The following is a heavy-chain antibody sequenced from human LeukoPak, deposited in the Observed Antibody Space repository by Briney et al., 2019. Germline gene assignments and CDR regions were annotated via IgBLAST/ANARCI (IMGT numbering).Heavy chain of an antibody. CDR1: GYTFTSYD. Sequence: ASVKVSCKASGYTFTSYDINWVRQATGQGLEWMGWMNPNGGNTGYAQKFQCRVTMTRNTSISTAYMELSSLRSEDTAVYYCARGACFGDQTATYYYYYGMDVWGQGTTVTVSS. D-gene: IGHD3-10*01. CDR2: MNPNGGNT. J-gene: IGHJ6*02. CDR3: ARGACFGDQTATYYYYYGMDV. V-gene: IGHV1-8*01.